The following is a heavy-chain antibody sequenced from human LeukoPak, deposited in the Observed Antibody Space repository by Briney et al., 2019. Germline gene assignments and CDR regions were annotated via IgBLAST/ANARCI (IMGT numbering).Heavy chain of an antibody. J-gene: IGHJ2*01. CDR3: ARGSMVRGVLNWYFDL. CDR1: GYTFTGYY. D-gene: IGHD3-10*01. CDR2: INPNSGGT. Sequence: GASVKVSCKASGYTFTGYYMHWVRQAPGQGLEWMGWINPNSGGTNYAQKFQGRVTITRDTSISTAYMELSRLRSDDPAVYYCARGSMVRGVLNWYFDLWGRGTLVTVSS. V-gene: IGHV1-2*02.